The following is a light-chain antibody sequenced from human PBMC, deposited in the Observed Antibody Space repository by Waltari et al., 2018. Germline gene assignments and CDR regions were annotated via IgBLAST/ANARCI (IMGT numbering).Light chain of an antibody. CDR3: SSYSSGSTLVL. CDR2: RVH. J-gene: IGLJ3*02. V-gene: IGLV2-14*01. CDR1: SSDVGRYNY. Sequence: QSALSQPASVSGSPGQSITISCTGTSSDVGRYNYVSWYQRHPNKAPRLIIYRVHDRPSGVSSRCSGSKSGNTASLTISGLQAEDEADYHCSSYSSGSTLVLFGGGTKLTVL.